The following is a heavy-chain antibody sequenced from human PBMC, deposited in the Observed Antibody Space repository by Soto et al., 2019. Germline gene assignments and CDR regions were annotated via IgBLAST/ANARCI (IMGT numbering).Heavy chain of an antibody. V-gene: IGHV3-30*18. J-gene: IGHJ6*02. D-gene: IGHD6-13*01. CDR1: GFTFSSYG. Sequence: PGGSLRLSCAASGFTFSSYGMHWVRQAPGKGLEWVAVISYDGSNKYYADSVKGRFTISRDNSKNTLYLQMNSLRAEDTAVYYCAKVLRYSSPAGYVYYYYGMDVWGQGTTVTVSS. CDR2: ISYDGSNK. CDR3: AKVLRYSSPAGYVYYYYGMDV.